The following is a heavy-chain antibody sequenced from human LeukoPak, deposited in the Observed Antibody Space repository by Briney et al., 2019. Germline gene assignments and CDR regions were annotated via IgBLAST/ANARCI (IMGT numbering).Heavy chain of an antibody. CDR2: ISTSGGYI. CDR3: ARDLVLSRSVGASEKVDY. J-gene: IGHJ4*02. CDR1: GFTFSSYS. D-gene: IGHD1-26*01. V-gene: IGHV3-21*01. Sequence: GGSLTLPCAASGFTFSSYSMNWVRQAPGKGLEWVSSISTSGGYIYYADSVKGRFTMSRDNAKNSLYLQMDSLRAEDTAVYYCARDLVLSRSVGASEKVDYWGQGTLVTVSS.